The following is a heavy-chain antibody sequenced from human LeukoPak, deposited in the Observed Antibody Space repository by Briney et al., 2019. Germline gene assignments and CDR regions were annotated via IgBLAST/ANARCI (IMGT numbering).Heavy chain of an antibody. J-gene: IGHJ5*02. D-gene: IGHD3-10*01. CDR1: GFSFRSYS. V-gene: IGHV4-34*01. Sequence: SGGSLRLSCAASGFSFRSYSMNWIRQPPGKGLEWIGEINHSGSTNYNPSLKSRVTISVDTSKNQFSLKLSSVTAADTAVYYCARGRVPKRTYYYGSGSYYNSGATPRWFDPWGQGTLVTVSS. CDR2: INHSGST. CDR3: ARGRVPKRTYYYGSGSYYNSGATPRWFDP.